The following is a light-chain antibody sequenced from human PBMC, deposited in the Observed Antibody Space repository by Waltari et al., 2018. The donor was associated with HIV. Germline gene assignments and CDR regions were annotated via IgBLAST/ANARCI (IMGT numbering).Light chain of an antibody. CDR2: DVN. Sequence: QSALTQPRSVSGSPGQSVTISCTGTSSAVGGYKYVSWYQQHPGKAPKLMIYDVNNRPSGVPDRFSGSKSGNTASLTISGLQAEDESDYYCCSYAGSYSVLFGGGTKLTVL. J-gene: IGLJ2*01. CDR3: CSYAGSYSVL. CDR1: SSAVGGYKY. V-gene: IGLV2-11*01.